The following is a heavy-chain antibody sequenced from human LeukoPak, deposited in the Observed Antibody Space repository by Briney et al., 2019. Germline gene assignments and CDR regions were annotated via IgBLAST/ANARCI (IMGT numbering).Heavy chain of an antibody. CDR2: FNPNSGDS. CDR3: ARARASAHFDY. J-gene: IGHJ4*02. Sequence: ASVKVSCKASGYTFTDYYVHWVRQAPGQGLEWMGWFNPNSGDSNFAQKFQGRVTMTRGTSISTAYVELSRLRSDDTAVYYCARARASAHFDYWGQGTLVTVSS. V-gene: IGHV1-2*02. D-gene: IGHD2-21*01. CDR1: GYTFTDYY.